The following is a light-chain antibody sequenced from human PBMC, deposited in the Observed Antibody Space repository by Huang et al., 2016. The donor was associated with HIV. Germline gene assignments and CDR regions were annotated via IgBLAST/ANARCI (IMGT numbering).Light chain of an antibody. J-gene: IGKJ4*01. Sequence: EIVLTQSPATLSVSPGERATLSCRASQSVNSTLAWYQQKPGQAPRLLIYGASTRATGIPARFSGSGSGTEFTLTISSLQSEDFAVYFCQQYNAWPPLTFGGGTKVEIK. CDR1: QSVNST. V-gene: IGKV3-15*01. CDR3: QQYNAWPPLT. CDR2: GAS.